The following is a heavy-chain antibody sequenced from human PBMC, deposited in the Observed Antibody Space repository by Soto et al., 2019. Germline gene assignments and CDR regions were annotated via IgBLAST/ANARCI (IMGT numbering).Heavy chain of an antibody. CDR2: ISTGGNYV. J-gene: IGHJ5*02. CDR3: ARDSRIVARPAMGSVGFDP. V-gene: IGHV3-21*01. CDR1: EFNFSDYS. Sequence: PGGSMRLSCTTAEFNFSDYSRNWVRQATGKDLEWISSISTGGNYVYYADSVKGRFTISRDNAKSSLYLQMDSLRAEDTAVYYCARDSRIVARPAMGSVGFDPWGQGTLVTVSS. D-gene: IGHD2-2*01.